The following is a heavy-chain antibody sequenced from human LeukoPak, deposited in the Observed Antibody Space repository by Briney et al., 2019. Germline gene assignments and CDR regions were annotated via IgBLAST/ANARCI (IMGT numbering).Heavy chain of an antibody. D-gene: IGHD3-22*01. V-gene: IGHV4-61*08. CDR3: ARDTYYYDSSGSNDAFDI. Sequence: SQTLSLTCAVSGGSISSGGYSWSWIRQPPGKGLEWIGYIYYSGSTNYNPSLKSRVTISVDPSKNQFSLRLSSVTAADMAVYYCARDTYYYDSSGSNDAFDIWGQGTMVTVSS. J-gene: IGHJ3*02. CDR2: IYYSGST. CDR1: GGSISSGGYS.